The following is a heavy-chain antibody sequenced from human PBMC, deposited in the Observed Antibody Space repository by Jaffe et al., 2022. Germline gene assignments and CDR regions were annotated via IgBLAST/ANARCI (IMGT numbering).Heavy chain of an antibody. CDR2: ISGSGGST. J-gene: IGHJ4*02. D-gene: IGHD3-16*02. CDR3: AKGGVATALLYDYIWGSYRPPSLFDY. CDR1: GFTFSSYA. Sequence: EVQLLESGGGLVQPGGSLRLSCAASGFTFSSYAMSWVRQAPGKGLEWVSAISGSGGSTYYADSVKGRFTISRDNSKNTLYLQMNSLRAEDTAVYYCAKGGVATALLYDYIWGSYRPPSLFDYWGQGTLVTVSS. V-gene: IGHV3-23*01.